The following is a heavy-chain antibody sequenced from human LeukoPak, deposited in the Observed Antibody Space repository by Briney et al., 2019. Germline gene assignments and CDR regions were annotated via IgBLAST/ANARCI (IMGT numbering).Heavy chain of an antibody. CDR3: ASSLTGYYVLCR. CDR2: ISSSGSTI. CDR1: GFTFSSYE. J-gene: IGHJ4*02. D-gene: IGHD3-9*01. Sequence: GGSLRLSCAASGFTFSSYEMSWVRQAPGKGLEWVSYISSSGSTIYYADSVKGRFTISRDNAKNSLYLQMNSLRAEDTAVYYCASSLTGYYVLCRWGQGTLVTVSS. V-gene: IGHV3-48*03.